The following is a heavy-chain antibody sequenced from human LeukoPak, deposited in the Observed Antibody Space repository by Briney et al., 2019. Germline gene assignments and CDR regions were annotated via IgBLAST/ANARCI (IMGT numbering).Heavy chain of an antibody. D-gene: IGHD4-17*01. J-gene: IGHJ4*02. CDR1: GFTFSSYS. CDR3: ASHPPDYYGDRSPFDY. Sequence: PGGSLRLSCAASGFTFSSYSMNWVRQAPGKGLEWVSYISSSSSTIYYADSVKGRFTISRDNAKNSLYLQMNSLRAEDTAVYYCASHPPDYYGDRSPFDYWGQGTLVTVSS. V-gene: IGHV3-48*01. CDR2: ISSSSSTI.